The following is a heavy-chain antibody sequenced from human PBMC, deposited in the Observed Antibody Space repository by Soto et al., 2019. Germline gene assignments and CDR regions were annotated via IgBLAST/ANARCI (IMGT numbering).Heavy chain of an antibody. V-gene: IGHV4-61*08. Sequence: PSETLSLTCTVSGGSISSGGYYWSWIRQHPGKGLEWIGYIYYSGSTNYNPSLKSRVTISVDTSKNQFSLKLSSVTAADTAVYYCARQLEQQLVRTPVGGMDVWGQGTTVTVSS. D-gene: IGHD6-13*01. CDR1: GGSISSGGYY. CDR3: ARQLEQQLVRTPVGGMDV. J-gene: IGHJ6*02. CDR2: IYYSGST.